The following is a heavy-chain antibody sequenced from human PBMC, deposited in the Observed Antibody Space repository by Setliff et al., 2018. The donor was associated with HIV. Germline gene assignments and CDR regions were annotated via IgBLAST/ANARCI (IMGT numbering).Heavy chain of an antibody. V-gene: IGHV5-51*01. CDR3: ARHGQYGSGSYYNRPFDF. D-gene: IGHD3-10*01. CDR1: GYSFTNYW. Sequence: GESPKISCKGSGYSFTNYWIGWVRQMPGKGLEWMGIISPVDSDPSYSPSFQGQVTISADKSISTAYLQWSSLKASDTAMYYCARHGQYGSGSYYNRPFDFWGQGTLVTVSS. CDR2: ISPVDSDP. J-gene: IGHJ4*02.